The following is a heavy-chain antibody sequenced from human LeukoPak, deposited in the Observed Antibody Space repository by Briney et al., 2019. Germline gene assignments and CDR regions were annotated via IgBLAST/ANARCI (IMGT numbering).Heavy chain of an antibody. CDR1: GGSISSYY. Sequence: PSETLSLTCTVSGGSISSYYWSWIRQPPGKGLEWIGYIYYSGSTNYNPSLRSRVTISVGTSKNQFSLKLSSVTAADTAVYYCARDGHSSWYYYTDWGQGTLVTVSS. CDR2: IYYSGST. V-gene: IGHV4-59*01. J-gene: IGHJ4*02. D-gene: IGHD6-13*01. CDR3: ARDGHSSWYYYTD.